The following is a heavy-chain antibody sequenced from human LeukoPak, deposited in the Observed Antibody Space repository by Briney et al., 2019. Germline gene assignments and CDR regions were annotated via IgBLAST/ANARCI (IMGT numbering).Heavy chain of an antibody. CDR1: GGSISSSSYY. CDR3: ARDIVATGYYYYGMDV. J-gene: IGHJ6*02. D-gene: IGHD5-12*01. Sequence: SSETLSLTCTVSGGSISSSSYYWGWIRQPPGKGLEWIGSIYYSGSTYYNPSLKCRVTISVDTSKNQFSLKLSSVTAADTAVYYCARDIVATGYYYYGMDVWGQGTTVTVSS. CDR2: IYYSGST. V-gene: IGHV4-39*07.